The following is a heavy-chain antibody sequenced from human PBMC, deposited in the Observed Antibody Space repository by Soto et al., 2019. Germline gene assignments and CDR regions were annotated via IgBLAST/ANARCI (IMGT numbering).Heavy chain of an antibody. J-gene: IGHJ4*02. Sequence: QVQLVQSGAEVKKPGASVKVSCKASGYTFTNYGFSWVRQAPGQGLEWMGWSNTHNGDTKYAEMFQGRVTMTRDTSTNTAYLELRSLRSDDTAVYYCAREKGQGSSWYLFDNWGQGTLVTVSS. V-gene: IGHV1-18*01. D-gene: IGHD6-13*01. CDR3: AREKGQGSSWYLFDN. CDR2: SNTHNGDT. CDR1: GYTFTNYG.